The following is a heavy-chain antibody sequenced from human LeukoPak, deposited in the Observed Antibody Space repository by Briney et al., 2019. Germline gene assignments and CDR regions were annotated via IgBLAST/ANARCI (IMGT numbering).Heavy chain of an antibody. J-gene: IGHJ6*02. CDR1: GFTVSSNY. D-gene: IGHD5-24*01. CDR3: ARGLGGRMGLSAV. CDR2: IYSGGST. Sequence: GGSLRLSCAASGFTVSSNYMSWVRQAPGKGLEWVSVIYSGGSTNYADSVKGRFTISRDSSKNTLYLQMNSLRAEDTAVYYCARGLGGRMGLSAVWGQGTTVTVSS. V-gene: IGHV3-53*01.